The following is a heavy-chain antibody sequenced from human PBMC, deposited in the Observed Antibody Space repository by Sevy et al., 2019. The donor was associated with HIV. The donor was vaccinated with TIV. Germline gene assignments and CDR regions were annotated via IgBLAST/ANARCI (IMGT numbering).Heavy chain of an antibody. CDR1: GFTFSDAW. CDR2: IKSKTDSATR. Sequence: GRSLRLSCAASGFTFSDAWMSWVRQAPGKGLEWVGRIKSKTDSATRDFAAPVKGRFSISRDDSKNMVYLQMSSLKTEDTAVYYCTAGTGRSDFDYWGQGSLVTVSS. D-gene: IGHD2-15*01. V-gene: IGHV3-15*01. CDR3: TAGTGRSDFDY. J-gene: IGHJ4*02.